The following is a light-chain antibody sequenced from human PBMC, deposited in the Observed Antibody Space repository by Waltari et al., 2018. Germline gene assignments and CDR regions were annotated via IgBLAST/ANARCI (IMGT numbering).Light chain of an antibody. Sequence: QSALTQPASVSGSPGQSITISCTGTSSDIGGYNYASWYQQHPGRAPKPIIYDASKRPSGVAVRFSGSKSGNTASLTISGLQAEDEADYYCSSYTRVSASVVFGGGTKLTVL. V-gene: IGLV2-14*01. CDR3: SSYTRVSASVV. J-gene: IGLJ2*01. CDR2: DAS. CDR1: SSDIGGYNY.